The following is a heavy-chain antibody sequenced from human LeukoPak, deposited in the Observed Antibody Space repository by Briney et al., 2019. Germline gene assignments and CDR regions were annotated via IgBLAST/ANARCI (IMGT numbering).Heavy chain of an antibody. V-gene: IGHV4-4*02. CDR3: ARVHKYCSGISSYRFDP. CDR1: GGSISSAHW. CDR2: VDHSGST. Sequence: PTETLYLSCAVSGGSISSAHWWSWVRQPPVKGLEWIGEVDHSGSTKYNPALKSRVTISVDKSKNQFSLRLSSVTAADTAVYYCARVHKYCSGISSYRFDPWGQGTLVADSS. J-gene: IGHJ5*02. D-gene: IGHD2-15*01.